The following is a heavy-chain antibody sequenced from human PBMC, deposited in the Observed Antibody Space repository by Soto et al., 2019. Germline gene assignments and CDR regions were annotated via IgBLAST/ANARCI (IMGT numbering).Heavy chain of an antibody. D-gene: IGHD3-9*01. CDR2: ISWDGGST. V-gene: IGHV3-43*01. Sequence: GGSLRLSCAASGFTFDDYSTHWVRQAPGKGLEWVALISWDGGSTYYADSVKGRFTISRDNSKNSLYLQMNSLRTEDTALYYCAKDQLRYFDSKILDVWGQGTTVTASS. J-gene: IGHJ6*02. CDR1: GFTFDDYS. CDR3: AKDQLRYFDSKILDV.